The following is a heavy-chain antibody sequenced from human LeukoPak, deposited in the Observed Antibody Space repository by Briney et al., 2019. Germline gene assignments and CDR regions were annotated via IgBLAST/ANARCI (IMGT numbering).Heavy chain of an antibody. J-gene: IGHJ6*03. CDR2: ISSNGGST. Sequence: PGGSLRLSCAASGFTFSSYVMHWVRQAPGKGLEYVSAISSNGGSTYYANSVKGRFTISRDNSKNTLYLQMGSLRAEDMAVYYCARSGMVRGVITPPYYYYYMDVWGKGTTVTVSS. D-gene: IGHD3-10*01. V-gene: IGHV3-64*01. CDR3: ARSGMVRGVITPPYYYYYMDV. CDR1: GFTFSSYV.